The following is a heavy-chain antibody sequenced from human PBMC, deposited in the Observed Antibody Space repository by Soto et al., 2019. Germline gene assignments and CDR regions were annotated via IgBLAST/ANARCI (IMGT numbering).Heavy chain of an antibody. CDR3: AHGSCTSADCYPNPYLDY. J-gene: IGHJ4*02. CDR2: IYWDGDE. D-gene: IGHD2-2*01. V-gene: IGHV2-5*02. Sequence: QITLKESGPTLVKPTQTLTLTCTFSGFSLSTSAEGVGWVRQPPGKALEWLALIYWDGDERYSPSLKSRLTITKDTCKNQVVLTMTNMDPADTATYSCAHGSCTSADCYPNPYLDYWGQGILVTVSS. CDR1: GFSLSTSAEG.